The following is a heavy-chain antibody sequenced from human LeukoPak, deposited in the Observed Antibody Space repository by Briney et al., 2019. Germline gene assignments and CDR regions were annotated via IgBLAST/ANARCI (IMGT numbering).Heavy chain of an antibody. J-gene: IGHJ6*02. D-gene: IGHD6-13*01. V-gene: IGHV3-66*01. CDR2: IYSGGST. CDR3: ARSLAAAALYYYYGMDV. CDR1: GFTVSSNY. Sequence: QSGGSLRLSCAASGFTVSSNYMSWVRQAPGKGLEWVSVIYSGGSTYYADSVKGRFTISRDNSKHTLYLQMNSLRAEDTAVYYCARSLAAAALYYYYGMDVWGQGTTVTVSS.